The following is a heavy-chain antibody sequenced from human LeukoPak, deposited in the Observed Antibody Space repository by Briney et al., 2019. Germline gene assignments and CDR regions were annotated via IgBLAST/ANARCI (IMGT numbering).Heavy chain of an antibody. V-gene: IGHV3-30*02. CDR2: IRYDESNK. J-gene: IGHJ4*02. Sequence: GGSLRLSCAASGFTFSSYDMHWVRQAPGKGLEWVAFIRYDESNKYYEDSVKGRFTISRDNSKNTLYLQMNSLRAEDTAVYYCARGRTGTFDYWGQGTLVTVSS. D-gene: IGHD1/OR15-1a*01. CDR3: ARGRTGTFDY. CDR1: GFTFSSYD.